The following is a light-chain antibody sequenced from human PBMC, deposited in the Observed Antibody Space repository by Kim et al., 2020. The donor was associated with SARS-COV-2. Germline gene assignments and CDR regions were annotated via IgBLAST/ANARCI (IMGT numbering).Light chain of an antibody. CDR2: SNN. CDR3: AAWDDSLNGVV. CDR1: SSNIGSNT. V-gene: IGLV1-44*01. J-gene: IGLJ2*01. Sequence: GQRVTISCSGSSSNIGSNTVNWHQQLPGTAPKLLIYSNNQRPSWVPDRFSGSKSGTSASLAISGLQSEDEADYYCAAWDDSLNGVVFGGGTQLTVL.